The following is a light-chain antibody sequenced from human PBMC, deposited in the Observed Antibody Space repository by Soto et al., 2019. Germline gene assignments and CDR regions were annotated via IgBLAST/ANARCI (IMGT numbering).Light chain of an antibody. CDR1: QSINSW. CDR2: RAS. CDR3: QHYDSYSGT. V-gene: IGKV1-5*03. Sequence: DIQMTQSPSTLSASVGDRVTITCRASQSINSWLAWYQQKPGKAPRLLIYRASSLEGGVPSRFSGSGSGAEFPLTISSLQPDDFATYYCQHYDSYSGTFGPGTKVDI. J-gene: IGKJ3*01.